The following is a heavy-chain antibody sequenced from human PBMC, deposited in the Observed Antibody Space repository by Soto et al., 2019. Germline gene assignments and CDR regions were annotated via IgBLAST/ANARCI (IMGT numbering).Heavy chain of an antibody. CDR1: GGSISSGDYY. J-gene: IGHJ5*02. Sequence: SETLSLTCTVSGGSISSGDYYWSWIRQPPGKGLEWIGYIYYSGSTYYNPSLKSRVTISVDTSKNQFSLKLSSVTAADTAVYYCARGLRFLEWLPTNWFDPWGQGTLVTVSS. V-gene: IGHV4-30-4*01. CDR3: ARGLRFLEWLPTNWFDP. D-gene: IGHD3-3*01. CDR2: IYYSGST.